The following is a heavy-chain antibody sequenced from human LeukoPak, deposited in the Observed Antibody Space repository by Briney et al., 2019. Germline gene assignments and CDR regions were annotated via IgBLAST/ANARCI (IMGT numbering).Heavy chain of an antibody. J-gene: IGHJ6*04. V-gene: IGHV3-7*03. D-gene: IGHD6-13*01. CDR1: GFTFSSYW. Sequence: GESLSLSCAASGFTFSSYWMSWVRQAPGTGLEWVANIKQDGSEKYYVDSVKGRFTISRDNAKNSLYLQMNSLRAEDTAVYYCARDPSYSSSWSYYYYGMDVWGKGTTVTVSS. CDR3: ARDPSYSSSWSYYYYGMDV. CDR2: IKQDGSEK.